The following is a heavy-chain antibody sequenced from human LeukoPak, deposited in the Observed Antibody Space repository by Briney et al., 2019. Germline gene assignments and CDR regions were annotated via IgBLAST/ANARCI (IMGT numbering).Heavy chain of an antibody. CDR3: AKAPAPPFDSRTWSRDCFDY. CDR1: GFTFRDYY. Sequence: PGGSLRLSCAASGFTFRDYYMGWIRQAPGKGLESISYISDTGTATYYGDSVKGRFTVSRDNAENSLFLQLNRLSAEDTAVYYCAKAPAPPFDSRTWSRDCFDYYGQGTLVTVSS. D-gene: IGHD6-13*01. J-gene: IGHJ4*02. CDR2: ISDTGTAT. V-gene: IGHV3-11*04.